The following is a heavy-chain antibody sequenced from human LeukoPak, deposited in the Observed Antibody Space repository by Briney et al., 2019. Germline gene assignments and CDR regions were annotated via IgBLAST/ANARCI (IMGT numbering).Heavy chain of an antibody. J-gene: IGHJ4*02. V-gene: IGHV3-33*01. CDR1: GFTFSSYG. Sequence: GRSLRLSCAASGFTFSSYGMHWVRQAPGKGLEWVAVIWYDGSNKYYADSVMGRFTISRDNSKNTLYLQMNSLRAEDTAVYYCARDGHDYGDSPYYFDYWGQGTLVTVSS. CDR2: IWYDGSNK. CDR3: ARDGHDYGDSPYYFDY. D-gene: IGHD4-17*01.